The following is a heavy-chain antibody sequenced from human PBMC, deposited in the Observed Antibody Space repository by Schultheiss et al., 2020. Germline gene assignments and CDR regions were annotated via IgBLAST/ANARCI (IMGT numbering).Heavy chain of an antibody. V-gene: IGHV3-11*04. CDR3: ARDRYSSSPDNYYGMDV. D-gene: IGHD6-6*01. CDR1: GFTFSDYY. Sequence: GGSLRLSCTASGFTFSDYYMSWLRQAPGKGLEWISYISSSGRTIYYADSVKGRFTISSDNAKTSLYLQMNSLRAEDTAVYYCARDRYSSSPDNYYGMDVWGQGTLVTVSS. CDR2: ISSSGRTI. J-gene: IGHJ6*02.